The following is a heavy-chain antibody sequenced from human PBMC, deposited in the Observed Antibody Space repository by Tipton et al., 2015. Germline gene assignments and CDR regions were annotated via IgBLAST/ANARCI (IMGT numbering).Heavy chain of an antibody. Sequence: TLSLTCAVSGYSISSGYYWGWIRQPPGKGLEWIGSISHSGNTYYNPSLKSRVTMSRHTSKNQFSLKLTSVTAADTAVYYCACQDYDSLTRDYQTVDYWGQGTLVTVSS. CDR1: GYSISSGYY. CDR2: ISHSGNT. J-gene: IGHJ4*02. D-gene: IGHD3-9*01. V-gene: IGHV4-38-2*01. CDR3: ACQDYDSLTRDYQTVDY.